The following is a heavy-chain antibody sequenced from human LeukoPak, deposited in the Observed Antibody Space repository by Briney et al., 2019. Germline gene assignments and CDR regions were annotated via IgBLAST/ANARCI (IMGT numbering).Heavy chain of an antibody. J-gene: IGHJ3*02. D-gene: IGHD4-23*01. V-gene: IGHV4-34*01. CDR3: ARWTTVATPGRTFDI. CDR1: GGSFSGYY. CDR2: INHSGST. Sequence: SETLSLTCAVYGGSFSGYYWSWIRQPPGKGLEWIGEINHSGSTNYNPSLKSRVTISVDTSKNQFSLKMSSVTAADTAVYYCARWTTVATPGRTFDIWGQGTMVTVSS.